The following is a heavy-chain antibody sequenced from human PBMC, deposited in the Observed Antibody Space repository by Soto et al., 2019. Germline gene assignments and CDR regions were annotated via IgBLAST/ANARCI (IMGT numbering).Heavy chain of an antibody. V-gene: IGHV3-30-3*01. J-gene: IGHJ6*02. D-gene: IGHD1-26*01. CDR2: ISYDGNNK. Sequence: QVQLVESGGDVVQPGRSLRLSCAASGFTFFKYAMHWVRQAPGKGLEWVAVISYDGNNKYYADSVRGRFTMSRDHSNNTLYLQMNSPRGDDTAIYYCARGGGADGMDVWGQGTTVTVSS. CDR3: ARGGGADGMDV. CDR1: GFTFFKYA.